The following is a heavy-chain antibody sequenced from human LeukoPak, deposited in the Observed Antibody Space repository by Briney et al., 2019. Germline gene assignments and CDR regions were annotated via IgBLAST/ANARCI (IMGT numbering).Heavy chain of an antibody. Sequence: ASVTVSCKSSGYSFTTYALHWVRPAPGQRPEWMGLITPGNGDTKYSQKFQGRVGITRDTTASTASLDLSSLRAEDTAVYYCARGASSSTWSIDNWGQGTLVTVSS. J-gene: IGHJ4*02. CDR2: ITPGNGDT. D-gene: IGHD6-13*01. V-gene: IGHV1-3*01. CDR3: ARGASSSTWSIDN. CDR1: GYSFTTYA.